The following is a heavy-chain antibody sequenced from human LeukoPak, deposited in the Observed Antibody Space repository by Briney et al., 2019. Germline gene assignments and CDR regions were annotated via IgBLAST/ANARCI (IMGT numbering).Heavy chain of an antibody. D-gene: IGHD3-22*01. V-gene: IGHV4-34*01. Sequence: SETLSLTCAVYGGSFSGNYWNWIRQPPGKGLEWIGEINHSGSTSYNPSLKSRVTISGDTSKIQFSLKLSSVTAADTAVYYCARGGYYDSSGYPNPLDYWGQGTLVTVSS. CDR2: INHSGST. J-gene: IGHJ4*02. CDR3: ARGGYYDSSGYPNPLDY. CDR1: GGSFSGNY.